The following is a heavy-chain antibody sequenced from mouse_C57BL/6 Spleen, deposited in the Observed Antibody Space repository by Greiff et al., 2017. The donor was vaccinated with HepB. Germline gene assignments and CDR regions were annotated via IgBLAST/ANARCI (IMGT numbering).Heavy chain of an antibody. CDR1: GFTFSDYG. V-gene: IGHV5-17*01. J-gene: IGHJ3*01. D-gene: IGHD1-1*01. CDR2: ISSGSSTI. Sequence: EVMLVESGGGLVKPGGSLKLSCAASGFTFSDYGMHWVRQAPEKGLEWVAYISSGSSTIYYADTVKGRFTISRDNAKNTLVLQMTSLRSEDTAMYYCAREGYYYGSSQAWFAYWGQGTLVTVSA. CDR3: AREGYYYGSSQAWFAY.